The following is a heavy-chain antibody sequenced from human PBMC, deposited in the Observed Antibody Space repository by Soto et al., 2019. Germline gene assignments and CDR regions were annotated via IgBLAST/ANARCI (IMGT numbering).Heavy chain of an antibody. V-gene: IGHV1-18*01. CDR2: ISAYNGNT. Sequence: ASVKVSCKASGYTFTSYGISWVRQAPGQGLEWMGWISAYNGNTNYAQRLQGRVTMTTDTSTSTAYRELRSLGSSDTAVYYCARDHTRAAAGRAKPPYDYWGQGTLVTVSS. CDR1: GYTFTSYG. CDR3: ARDHTRAAAGRAKPPYDY. J-gene: IGHJ4*02. D-gene: IGHD6-13*01.